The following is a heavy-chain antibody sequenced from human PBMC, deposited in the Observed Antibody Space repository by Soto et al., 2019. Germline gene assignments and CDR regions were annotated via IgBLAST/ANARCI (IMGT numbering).Heavy chain of an antibody. J-gene: IGHJ3*02. Sequence: QVQLVESGGGVVHPGRSLRLSCAASGFTFSNHGMHWVRQAPGKGLDWVAVISSDGSNKYYADSVKGRFTISRDNSKNTLYVEMNSLRAEDTAMYYCAKEGRTLVSSGDAFNIWGQGTMVTVSS. D-gene: IGHD1-26*01. CDR2: ISSDGSNK. CDR1: GFTFSNHG. V-gene: IGHV3-30*18. CDR3: AKEGRTLVSSGDAFNI.